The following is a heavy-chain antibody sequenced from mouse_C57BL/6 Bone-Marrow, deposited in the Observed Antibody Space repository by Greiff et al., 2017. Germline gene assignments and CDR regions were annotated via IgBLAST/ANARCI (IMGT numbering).Heavy chain of an antibody. J-gene: IGHJ3*01. D-gene: IGHD2-1*01. Sequence: VQLQQSVAELVRPGASVKLSCTASGFNFKNTYMHWVKQRPEQGLEWIGRIDPANGNTKYAPKFQGKATITADTSSNTAYLQLSSLTSEDTAIYYCARNYCNHGGVAYWGQGTLVTVSA. CDR3: ARNYCNHGGVAY. CDR1: GFNFKNTY. CDR2: IDPANGNT. V-gene: IGHV14-3*01.